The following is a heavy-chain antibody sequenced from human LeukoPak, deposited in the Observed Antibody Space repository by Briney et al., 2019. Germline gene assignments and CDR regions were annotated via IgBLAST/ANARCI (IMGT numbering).Heavy chain of an antibody. CDR1: GYTFTGYY. J-gene: IGHJ4*02. Sequence: ASVKVSCKASGYTFTGYYMHWVRQAPGQGLEWMGWTNPNSGGTNYAQKFQGRVTMTRDTSISTAYMELSRLRSDDTAVYYCALAPEMATPYFDYWGQGTLVTVSS. CDR3: ALAPEMATPYFDY. D-gene: IGHD5-24*01. CDR2: TNPNSGGT. V-gene: IGHV1-2*02.